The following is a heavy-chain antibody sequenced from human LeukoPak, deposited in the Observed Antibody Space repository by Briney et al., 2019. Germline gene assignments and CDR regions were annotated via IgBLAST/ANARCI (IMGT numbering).Heavy chain of an antibody. V-gene: IGHV1-46*01. CDR2: INPNGGST. CDR3: ARGSYYFDY. CDR1: GGTNYA. Sequence: ASVKVSCKVSGGTNYALSWVRQAPGQGLEWMGIINPNGGSTSYAQKFQGRVTMTRDMSTSTVYMELSSLRSEDTAMYYCARGSYYFDYWGQGTLVTVSS. J-gene: IGHJ4*02.